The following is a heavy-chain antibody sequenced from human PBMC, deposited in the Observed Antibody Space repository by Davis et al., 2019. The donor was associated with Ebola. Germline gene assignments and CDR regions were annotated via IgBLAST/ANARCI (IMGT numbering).Heavy chain of an antibody. CDR1: GFTFSDYY. Sequence: GESLKISCAASGFTFSDYYMSWIRQAPGKGLEWVSYISSSGSTIYYADSVKGRFTISRDNAKNSLYLQMNSLRAEDTAVYYCARGPPSDDYYYGMDVWGKGTTVTVSS. J-gene: IGHJ6*04. CDR2: ISSSGSTI. V-gene: IGHV3-11*01. CDR3: ARGPPSDDYYYGMDV. D-gene: IGHD2-21*01.